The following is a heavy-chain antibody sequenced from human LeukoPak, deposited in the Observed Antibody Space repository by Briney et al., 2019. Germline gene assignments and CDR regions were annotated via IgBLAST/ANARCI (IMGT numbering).Heavy chain of an antibody. D-gene: IGHD2-2*01. V-gene: IGHV3-48*04. CDR3: ARDVLPAYNAFDI. CDR2: ISSSSSTI. J-gene: IGHJ3*02. CDR1: GFTFSSYS. Sequence: GGSLRLSCAASGFTFSSYSMTWFRQAPGKGLEWVSYISSSSSTIYYADSVKGRFTISRDNAKNSLYLQMNSLRAEDTAVYYCARDVLPAYNAFDIWGQGTMVTVSS.